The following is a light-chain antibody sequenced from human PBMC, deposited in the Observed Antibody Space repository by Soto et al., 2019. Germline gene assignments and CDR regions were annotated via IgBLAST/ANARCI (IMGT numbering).Light chain of an antibody. CDR3: LQDSNYPLT. Sequence: IQMTQSPSSLSASMGGRVAIFCRASQAISNSVAWYQQKPGKAPKPLIYAASNLPSGVPSRFSGSGSGTDFTLTISGLQPDDFATYYCLQDSNYPLTFGGGTKVDIK. J-gene: IGKJ4*01. CDR1: QAISNS. CDR2: AAS. V-gene: IGKV1-6*01.